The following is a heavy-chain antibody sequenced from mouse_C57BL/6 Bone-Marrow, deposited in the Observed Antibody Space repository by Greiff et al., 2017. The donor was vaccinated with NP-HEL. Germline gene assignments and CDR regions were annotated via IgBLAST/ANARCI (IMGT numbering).Heavy chain of an antibody. CDR1: GYTFTSYW. J-gene: IGHJ4*01. D-gene: IGHD1-1*01. CDR2: IYPSDSET. Sequence: QVQLQQPGAELVRPGSSVKLSCKASGYTFTSYWMDWVKQRPGQGLEWIGNIYPSDSETHYNQKFKDKATLTVDKSSSTAYMQLSSLTSEDSAVYYCARGGTTGYAMDDWGQGTSVTVAS. CDR3: ARGGTTGYAMDD. V-gene: IGHV1-61*01.